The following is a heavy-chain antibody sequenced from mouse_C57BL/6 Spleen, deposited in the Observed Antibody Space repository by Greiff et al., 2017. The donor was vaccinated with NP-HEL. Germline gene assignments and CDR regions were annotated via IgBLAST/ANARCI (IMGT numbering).Heavy chain of an antibody. J-gene: IGHJ3*01. D-gene: IGHD2-1*01. V-gene: IGHV5-15*01. Sequence: DVQLVESGGGLVQPGGSLKLSCAASGFTFSDYGMAWVRQAPRKGPEWVAFISNLAYSIYYADTVTGRFTISRENAKNTLYLEMSSLRSEDTAMYDCARPPYGNYPAWFAYWGQGTLVTVSA. CDR1: GFTFSDYG. CDR2: ISNLAYSI. CDR3: ARPPYGNYPAWFAY.